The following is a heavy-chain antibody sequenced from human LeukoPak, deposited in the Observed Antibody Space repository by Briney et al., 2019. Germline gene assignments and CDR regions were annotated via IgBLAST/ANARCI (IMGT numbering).Heavy chain of an antibody. CDR3: ARDYGDNFDY. Sequence: GGSLRLSCAASGFTFSSYWMTWVRQAPGKGLEWVSYISSSSSTIYYADSVKGRFTISRDNAKNSLYLQMNSLRAEDTAVYYCARDYGDNFDYWGQGTLVTVSS. V-gene: IGHV3-48*04. D-gene: IGHD4-17*01. CDR1: GFTFSSYW. J-gene: IGHJ4*02. CDR2: ISSSSSTI.